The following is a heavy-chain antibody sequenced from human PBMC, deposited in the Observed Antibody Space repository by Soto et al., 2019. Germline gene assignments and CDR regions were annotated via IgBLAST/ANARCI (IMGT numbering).Heavy chain of an antibody. CDR2: IIPIFGTA. D-gene: IGHD1-26*01. CDR1: GGTFSSYA. V-gene: IGHV1-69*13. J-gene: IGHJ6*02. CDR3: ARVGSYYHNYYYGLDV. Sequence: SVKVSCKASGGTFSSYAISWVRQAPGQGLEWMGGIIPIFGTANYAQKFQGRVTITADESTSTAYMELSSLRSEDTAVYYCARVGSYYHNYYYGLDVWGQGTTVTVSS.